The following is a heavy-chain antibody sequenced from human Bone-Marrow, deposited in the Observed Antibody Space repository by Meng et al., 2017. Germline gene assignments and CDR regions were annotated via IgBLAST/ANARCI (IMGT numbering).Heavy chain of an antibody. V-gene: IGHV4-4*02. CDR3: ARVSLQATIAAAGVVWFDP. J-gene: IGHJ5*02. Sequence: QVQLQESGPGLVKPSGTLSLTCAVSGCSISSSNCWSWVRQPPGKGLEWIGEIYHSGSTNYNPSLKSRVTISVDKSKNQFSLKLSSVTAADTAVYYCARVSLQATIAAAGVVWFDPWGQGTLVTVSS. D-gene: IGHD6-13*01. CDR2: IYHSGST. CDR1: GCSISSSNC.